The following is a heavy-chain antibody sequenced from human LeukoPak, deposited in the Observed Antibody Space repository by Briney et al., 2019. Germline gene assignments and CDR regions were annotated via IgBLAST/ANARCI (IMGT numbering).Heavy chain of an antibody. Sequence: SETLSLTCAVYGGSFSGYYWSWIRQPPGKGLEWIGEINHSGSTNYNPSLKSRVTISVDTSKNQFSLKLSSVTAADTAVYYCASHSSIAPRGYYYGMDVWGQGTTVTVSS. CDR2: INHSGST. CDR1: GGSFSGYY. V-gene: IGHV4-34*01. CDR3: ASHSSIAPRGYYYGMDV. J-gene: IGHJ6*02. D-gene: IGHD6-6*01.